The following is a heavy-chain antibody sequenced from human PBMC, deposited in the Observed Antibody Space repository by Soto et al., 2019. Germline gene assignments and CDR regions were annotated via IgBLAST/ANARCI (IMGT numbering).Heavy chain of an antibody. CDR2: ISYDGSNK. Sequence: GGSLRLSCAASGFTFSSYAMHWVRQAPGKGLEWVAVISYDGSNKYYADSVKGRFTISRDNSKNTLYLQMNSLRAEDTAVYYCARDGRVVVAATRLNWFDPWGQGTLVTVSS. V-gene: IGHV3-30-3*01. CDR3: ARDGRVVVAATRLNWFDP. D-gene: IGHD2-15*01. CDR1: GFTFSSYA. J-gene: IGHJ5*02.